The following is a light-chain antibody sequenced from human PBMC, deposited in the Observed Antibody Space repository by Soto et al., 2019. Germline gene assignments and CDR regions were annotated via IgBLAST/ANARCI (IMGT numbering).Light chain of an antibody. V-gene: IGLV2-23*03. CDR3: CSYAGSSTFVV. CDR1: SSDVGSYNL. Sequence: QSALTQPASVSGSPGQSITISCTGTSSDVGSYNLVSWYQQHPGKAPKLMIYEGSKRPSGVSNRFSGSKSGNTASLTISGLLAEDAAAYYSCSYAGSSTFVVFGGGTKLTVL. CDR2: EGS. J-gene: IGLJ2*01.